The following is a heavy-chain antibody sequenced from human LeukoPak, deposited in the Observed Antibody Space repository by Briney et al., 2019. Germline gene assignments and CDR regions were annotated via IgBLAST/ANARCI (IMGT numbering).Heavy chain of an antibody. J-gene: IGHJ5*02. Sequence: SETLSLTCTVSGVFISSHYWSWIRQSPGKGLEWIGFISNSGSTRYNPSLKSRATISVDTSKNQFSLKLSSVTAADTAVYYCARELCSSTSCYNWFDPWGQGTLVTVSS. CDR1: GVFISSHY. D-gene: IGHD2-2*01. CDR3: ARELCSSTSCYNWFDP. V-gene: IGHV4-59*11. CDR2: ISNSGST.